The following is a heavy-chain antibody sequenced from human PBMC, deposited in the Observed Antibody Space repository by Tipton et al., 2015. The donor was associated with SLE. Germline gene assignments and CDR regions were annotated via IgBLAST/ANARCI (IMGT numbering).Heavy chain of an antibody. V-gene: IGHV5-51*03. CDR3: VRSHWLGDF. D-gene: IGHD6-19*01. CDR2: IYPSDSDT. CDR1: GYTFTSYW. J-gene: IGHJ4*02. Sequence: VQLVQSGAEVKKPGESLKISCKGSGYTFTSYWIGWVRQMPGKGLEWMGVIYPSDSDTRYTPSFQGQVTISVDKSINTVYLQWSSLKASDTAMYYCVRSHWLGDFWGQGTLVTVAS.